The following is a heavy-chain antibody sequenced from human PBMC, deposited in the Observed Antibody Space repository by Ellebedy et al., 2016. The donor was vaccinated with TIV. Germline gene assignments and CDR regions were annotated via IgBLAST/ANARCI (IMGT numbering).Heavy chain of an antibody. J-gene: IGHJ4*02. Sequence: AASVKVSCKASGYTFTSYDINWVRQATGQGLEWMGWMNPNSGNTGYAQKFQGRVTITRNTSISTAYMELSSLRSEDTAVYYCARGRMVRGVMIAYYFDYWGQGTLVTVSS. D-gene: IGHD3-10*01. CDR2: MNPNSGNT. V-gene: IGHV1-8*03. CDR3: ARGRMVRGVMIAYYFDY. CDR1: GYTFTSYD.